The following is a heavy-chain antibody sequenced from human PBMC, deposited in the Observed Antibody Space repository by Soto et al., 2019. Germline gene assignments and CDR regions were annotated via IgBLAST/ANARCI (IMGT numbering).Heavy chain of an antibody. V-gene: IGHV3-15*07. CDR2: IKSKTDGGTT. Sequence: GGSLRLSCAASGFTFSNAWMNWVRQAPGKGLEWVGRIKSKTDGGTTDYAAPVKGRFTISRDDSKNTLYLQMNSLKTEDTAVYYCHVGLLFTIFGVVTTYNWCDPWGQGTLVTVS. D-gene: IGHD3-3*01. CDR1: GFTFSNAW. J-gene: IGHJ5*02. CDR3: HVGLLFTIFGVVTTYNWCDP.